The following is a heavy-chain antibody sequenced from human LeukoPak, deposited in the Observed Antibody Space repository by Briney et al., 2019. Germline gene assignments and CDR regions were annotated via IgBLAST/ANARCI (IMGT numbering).Heavy chain of an antibody. Sequence: PGGSLRLSCSASGSTFSSYAMHWVRQAPGKGLEYVSAISSNGGSTYYADSVKGRFTIFRDNSKNTLYLQMSSLRAEDTAVYYCVTTVTTSYGDYWGQGTLVTVSS. V-gene: IGHV3-64D*06. CDR1: GSTFSSYA. CDR3: VTTVTTSYGDY. D-gene: IGHD4-17*01. J-gene: IGHJ4*02. CDR2: ISSNGGST.